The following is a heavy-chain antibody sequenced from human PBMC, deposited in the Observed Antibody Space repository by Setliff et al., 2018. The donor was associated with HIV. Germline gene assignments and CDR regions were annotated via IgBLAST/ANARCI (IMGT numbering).Heavy chain of an antibody. CDR1: GDSINSGTYY. CDR3: ARDNSYYYGSGSHYWYGMDV. J-gene: IGHJ6*01. D-gene: IGHD3-10*01. V-gene: IGHV4-61*02. Sequence: KTSETLSLTCTVSGDSINSGTYYWSWIRQPAGKGLEWIGRLHLSGDTNYNPSLKSRVTTSIDTSKNQFSLKLSSVTAADTAVYYCARDNSYYYGSGSHYWYGMDVWGQGTTVTVSS. CDR2: LHLSGDT.